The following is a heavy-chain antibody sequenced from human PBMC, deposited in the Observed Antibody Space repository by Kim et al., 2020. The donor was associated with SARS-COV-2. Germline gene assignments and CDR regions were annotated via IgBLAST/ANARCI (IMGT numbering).Heavy chain of an antibody. CDR2: IYYSGST. J-gene: IGHJ4*02. D-gene: IGHD5-12*01. CDR3: ARSRRALDGYPVPFDY. Sequence: SETLSLTCTVSGGSISSSSYYWGWIRQPPGKGLEWIGSIYYSGSTYYNPSLKSRVTISVDMSKNQFSLKLSSVTAADTAVYYCARSRRALDGYPVPFDYWGQGTLVTVSS. CDR1: GGSISSSSYY. V-gene: IGHV4-39*01.